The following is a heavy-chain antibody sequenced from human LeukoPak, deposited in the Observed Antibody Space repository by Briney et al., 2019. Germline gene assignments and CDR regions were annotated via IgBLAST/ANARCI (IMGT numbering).Heavy chain of an antibody. CDR1: GGSISRYY. J-gene: IGHJ4*02. V-gene: IGHV4-59*01. D-gene: IGHD3-9*01. CDR2: IYYSGST. CDR3: ARGALRYFDWDN. Sequence: TSETLSLTCTVSGGSISRYYWSWIRQPPGKGLEWIGYIYYSGSTNYNPSLKSRVTISVDTSKNQFSLKLSSVTAADTAVYYCARGALRYFDWDNWGQGTLVTVSS.